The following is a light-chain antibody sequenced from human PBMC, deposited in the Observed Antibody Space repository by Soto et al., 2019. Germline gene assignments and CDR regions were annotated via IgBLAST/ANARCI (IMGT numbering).Light chain of an antibody. CDR2: KTS. V-gene: IGKV1-5*03. J-gene: IGKJ4*01. CDR3: QQYKSFSLS. CDR1: QSIDSW. Sequence: DIQMTQSPSTLSASVGDRVTITCRASQSIDSWLASYQQKPGKAPKLLIYKTSNLESGVPSRFSGSGSGTEFSLAISSLQPNDFATSYCQQYKSFSLSFGGGTMVYVK.